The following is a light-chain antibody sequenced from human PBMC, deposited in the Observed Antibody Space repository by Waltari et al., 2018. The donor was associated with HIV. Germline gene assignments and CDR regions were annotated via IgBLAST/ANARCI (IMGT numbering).Light chain of an antibody. Sequence: QSVLTQPPSASETPGQRVTISCSGSTSNIGSNTVNWYQQLPGTAPKLLFYTNKPGPAAEPLRYSGSKYGTGVSSTISGLQSEDDAHYYCAAWDDSVNGWVFGGGTKLTVL. CDR2: TNK. CDR3: AAWDDSVNGWV. V-gene: IGLV1-44*01. J-gene: IGLJ3*02. CDR1: TSNIGSNT.